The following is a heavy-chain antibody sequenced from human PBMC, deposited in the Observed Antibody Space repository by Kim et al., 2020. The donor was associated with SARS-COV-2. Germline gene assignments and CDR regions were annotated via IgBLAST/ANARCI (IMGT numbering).Heavy chain of an antibody. CDR2: ISGSGDRR. D-gene: IGHD6-6*01. CDR1: GFTFSTCG. CDR3: AKDSRSQNYYSGMDV. J-gene: IGHJ6*02. V-gene: IGHV3-23*01. Sequence: GGSLRLSCAASGFTFSTCGMNWVRQAPGKGLEWVSVISGSGDRRYYADSLKGRFTISRDNSKNTLYLQMNSLRAEDTALYYCAKDSRSQNYYSGMDVWGQGTTVTVSS.